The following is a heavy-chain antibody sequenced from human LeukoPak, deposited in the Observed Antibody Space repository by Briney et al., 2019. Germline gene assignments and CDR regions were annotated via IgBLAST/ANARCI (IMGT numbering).Heavy chain of an antibody. V-gene: IGHV3-30-3*01. CDR3: ARDLCGSTTCRENYYYYGMDV. Sequence: GGSLRLSCAASGFTYSSYAMHWVRQAPGKGLEWVAVIPYDGSNQYYADSVKGRFTISRDNSKNALYLQMNNLRGEDTAVYYCARDLCGSTTCRENYYYYGMDVWGQGTTVTVSS. CDR2: IPYDGSNQ. J-gene: IGHJ6*02. CDR1: GFTYSSYA. D-gene: IGHD2-2*01.